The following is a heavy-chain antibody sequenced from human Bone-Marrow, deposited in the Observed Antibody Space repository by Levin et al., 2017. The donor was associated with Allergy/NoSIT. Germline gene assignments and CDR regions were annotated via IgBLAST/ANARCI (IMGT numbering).Heavy chain of an antibody. V-gene: IGHV1-69*13. Sequence: SVKVSCKASGGTFSSYAISWVRQAPGQGLEWMGGIIPIFGTANYAQKFQGRVTITADESTSTAYMELSSLRSEDTAVYYCASGYSSNYIYFQHWGQGTLVTVSS. D-gene: IGHD6-13*01. CDR1: GGTFSSYA. J-gene: IGHJ1*01. CDR3: ASGYSSNYIYFQH. CDR2: IIPIFGTA.